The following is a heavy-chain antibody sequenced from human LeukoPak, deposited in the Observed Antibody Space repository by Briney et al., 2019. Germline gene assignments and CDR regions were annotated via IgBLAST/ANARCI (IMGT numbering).Heavy chain of an antibody. CDR3: ARDPYSGGYGAYYYYYMDV. J-gene: IGHJ6*03. Sequence: GGSLRLSCAASGFTFSAYYLSWIRQAPGKGLEWVSYIGTSDSPIYYADSVRGRFTISRDNARNSLYLQMNNLRAEDTAVYYCARDPYSGGYGAYYYYYMDVWGKGTTVTVSS. CDR2: IGTSDSPI. CDR1: GFTFSAYY. D-gene: IGHD6-19*01. V-gene: IGHV3-11*04.